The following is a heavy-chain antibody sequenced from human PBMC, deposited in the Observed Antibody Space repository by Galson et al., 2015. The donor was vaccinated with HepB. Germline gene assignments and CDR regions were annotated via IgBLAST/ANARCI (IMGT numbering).Heavy chain of an antibody. Sequence: LRLSCAASGFTFSSYAMHWVRQAPGKGLEYVSAISSNGGSTYYADSVKGRFTISRDNSKNTLYLQMSSLRAEDTAVYYCVKDIVGATGNSDYWGQGTLVTVSS. J-gene: IGHJ4*02. CDR1: GFTFSSYA. CDR2: ISSNGGST. D-gene: IGHD1-26*01. V-gene: IGHV3-64D*06. CDR3: VKDIVGATGNSDY.